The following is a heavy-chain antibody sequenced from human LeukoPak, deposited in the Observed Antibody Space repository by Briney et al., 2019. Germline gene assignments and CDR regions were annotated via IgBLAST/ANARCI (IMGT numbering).Heavy chain of an antibody. Sequence: PSETLPLTCTVSGGSISSSSYYWDWIRQPPGKGLEWIGSFYYSGSTYYNPSLKSRVTISVDTSKNQFSLKLSSVTAADTAVYYCARGSGYYRPRGVDYWGQGTLVTVSS. CDR3: ARGSGYYRPRGVDY. D-gene: IGHD3-22*01. V-gene: IGHV4-39*01. CDR2: FYYSGST. CDR1: GGSISSSSYY. J-gene: IGHJ4*02.